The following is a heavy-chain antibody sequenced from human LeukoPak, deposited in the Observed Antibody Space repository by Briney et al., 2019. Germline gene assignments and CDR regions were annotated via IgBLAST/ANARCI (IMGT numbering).Heavy chain of an antibody. Sequence: ASVKVSCKASGYTFTSYGISWVRQAPGQGLEWMGWISAYNGNTNYAQKLQGRVTMTTDTSTSTAYMELRSLRSDDTAVYYCARDEGSSGWYQGSTVSHWGQGTLVTVSS. D-gene: IGHD6-19*01. J-gene: IGHJ4*02. CDR1: GYTFTSYG. CDR2: ISAYNGNT. CDR3: ARDEGSSGWYQGSTVSH. V-gene: IGHV1-18*01.